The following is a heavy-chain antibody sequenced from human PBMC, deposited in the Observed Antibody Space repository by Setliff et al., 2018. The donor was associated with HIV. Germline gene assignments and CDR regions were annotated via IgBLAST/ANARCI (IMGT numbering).Heavy chain of an antibody. D-gene: IGHD6-19*01. Sequence: ASETLSLTCAVYGGSFSGYYWSWIRQPPGKGLEWIGEINPSGSTNYNPSLKSRVTISVDTSKNQFSLKLSSVTAADTAVYYCARGLSSGWYGYWYFDLWGRGTLVTVSS. J-gene: IGHJ2*01. CDR3: ARGLSSGWYGYWYFDL. V-gene: IGHV4-34*01. CDR2: INPSGST. CDR1: GGSFSGYY.